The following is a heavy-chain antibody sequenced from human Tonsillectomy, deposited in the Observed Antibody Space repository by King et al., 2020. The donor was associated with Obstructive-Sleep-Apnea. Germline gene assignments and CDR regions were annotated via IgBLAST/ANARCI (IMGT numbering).Heavy chain of an antibody. CDR3: ARVSGYYSPFDY. CDR2: IYYGDNT. J-gene: IGHJ4*02. Sequence: VQLVESGGALVQPGGSLRLSCAASGFTVSSNYMSWVRQAPGKGLEWVSVIYYGDNTHYADSVKGRFTISRDNSKNTLYLQMNSLRAEDTAVYYCARVSGYYSPFDYWGQGTLVTVSS. D-gene: IGHD3-22*01. CDR1: GFTVSSNY. V-gene: IGHV3-66*01.